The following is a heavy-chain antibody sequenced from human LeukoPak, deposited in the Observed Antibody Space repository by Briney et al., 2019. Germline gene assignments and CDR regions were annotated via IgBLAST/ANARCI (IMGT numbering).Heavy chain of an antibody. V-gene: IGHV4-34*01. D-gene: IGHD3-22*01. CDR2: INHSGST. J-gene: IGHJ6*03. Sequence: SETLSLTCAVYGGSFSGYYWSWIRQPPGKGLEWIGEINHSGSTNYNPSLKSRVTISVDTSKNQFSLKLSSVTAADTAVYYCARGNSPPRGIVENYYYMDVWGKGTTVTISS. CDR1: GGSFSGYY. CDR3: ARGNSPPRGIVENYYYMDV.